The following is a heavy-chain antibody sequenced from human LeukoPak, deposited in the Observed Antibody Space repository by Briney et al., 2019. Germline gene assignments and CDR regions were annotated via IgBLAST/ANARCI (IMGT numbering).Heavy chain of an antibody. D-gene: IGHD6-13*01. CDR1: GYSISSGYY. J-gene: IGHJ4*02. V-gene: IGHV4-38-2*02. CDR2: IYHSGST. CDR3: ARVVGWYSSSLDY. Sequence: SETLSLTCTVSGYSISSGYYWGWIRQPPGKGLEWIGSIYHSGSTYYNPSLKSRVTISVDTSKNQFSLKLSSVTAADTAVYYSARVVGWYSSSLDYWGQGTLVTVSS.